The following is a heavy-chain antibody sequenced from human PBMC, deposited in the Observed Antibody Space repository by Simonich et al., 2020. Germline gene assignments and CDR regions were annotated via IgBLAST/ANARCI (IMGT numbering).Heavy chain of an antibody. J-gene: IGHJ3*02. CDR1: GFTFSSYS. D-gene: IGHD3-16*01. CDR2: ISSSSSYI. CDR3: AREQARGGAFDI. Sequence: EVQLVESGGGLVKPGGSLRLSCAASGFTFSSYSMNWVRQAPGKGREGVSSISSSSSYIYSADSGKGRFTISRDNAKNSLYLQMNSLRAEDTAVYYCAREQARGGAFDIWGQGTMVTVSS. V-gene: IGHV3-21*01.